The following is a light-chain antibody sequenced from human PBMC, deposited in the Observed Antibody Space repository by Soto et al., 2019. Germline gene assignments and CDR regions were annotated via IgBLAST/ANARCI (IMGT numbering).Light chain of an antibody. CDR1: SXDVGGYDY. Sequence: QSALTQPASVSGSPGQSITISCTGTSXDVGGYDYVSWYQLHPGKAPKLMVFEVSNRPSGVSYRFSGSKSGNTASLTISGLQAEDEADYFCSSYSISTAYLFGTGPKVTVL. CDR3: SSYSISTAYL. V-gene: IGLV2-14*01. CDR2: EVS. J-gene: IGLJ1*01.